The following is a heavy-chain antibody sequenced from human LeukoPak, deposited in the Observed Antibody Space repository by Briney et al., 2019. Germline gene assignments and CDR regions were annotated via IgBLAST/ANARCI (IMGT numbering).Heavy chain of an antibody. Sequence: SVKVSCKASGGTFSSYAISWVRQAPGQGLEWMGRIIPIFGTANYAQKFQGRVTITTDESTSTAYMELNSLRSEDTAVYYCARDSGWDTAMSFDYWGQGTLVTVSS. CDR1: GGTFSSYA. CDR2: IIPIFGTA. D-gene: IGHD5-18*01. J-gene: IGHJ4*02. V-gene: IGHV1-69*05. CDR3: ARDSGWDTAMSFDY.